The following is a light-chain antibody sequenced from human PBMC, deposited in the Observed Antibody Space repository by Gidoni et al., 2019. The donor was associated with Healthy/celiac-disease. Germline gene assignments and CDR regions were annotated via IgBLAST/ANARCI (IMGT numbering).Light chain of an antibody. Sequence: EIVLTQSPGTLSLSPGERATLSCRASQSVSSSYLAWYQQKPGQAPRLLIYGASSRATGIPDRFSGSGSGTDFTLTISRLEPEDFAVYYCQQYGSSPLFGRXTKVEIK. CDR1: QSVSSSY. J-gene: IGKJ4*01. CDR3: QQYGSSPL. CDR2: GAS. V-gene: IGKV3-20*01.